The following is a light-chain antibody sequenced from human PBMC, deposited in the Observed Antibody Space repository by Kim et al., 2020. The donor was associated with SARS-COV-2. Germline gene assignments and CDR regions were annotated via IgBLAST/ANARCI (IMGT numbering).Light chain of an antibody. V-gene: IGLV3-19*01. J-gene: IGLJ3*02. CDR1: SLRNYY. Sequence: SSELTQDPAVSVALGQTVRITCQGDSLRNYYATWYQQRPGQAPVLVLYGKYNRPSGIPDRFSGSTSGNTASLTITGAQAEDEADYYCNSRDSSGYLVVFG. CDR3: NSRDSSGYLVV. CDR2: GKY.